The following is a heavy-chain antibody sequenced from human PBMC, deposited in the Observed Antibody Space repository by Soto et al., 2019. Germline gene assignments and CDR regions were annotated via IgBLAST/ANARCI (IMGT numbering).Heavy chain of an antibody. Sequence: SETLSLTCIVSGVSVRSYTWSWVRQPADKGLEWIGRVFSSVSATYNPSLKSRVSISMDTPENRISLKLDSVTAADAGVYFCARDGMTTGDTWGPGTLVTVSS. V-gene: IGHV4-4*07. D-gene: IGHD2-21*02. CDR2: VFSSVSA. CDR1: GVSVRSYT. CDR3: ARDGMTTGDT. J-gene: IGHJ4*02.